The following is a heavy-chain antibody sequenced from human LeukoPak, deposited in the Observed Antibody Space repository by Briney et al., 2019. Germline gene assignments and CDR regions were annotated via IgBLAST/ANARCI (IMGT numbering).Heavy chain of an antibody. J-gene: IGHJ2*01. CDR3: ARDLDSSTWYFDL. Sequence: SETLSLTCTVSGGPISSGGYYWSWIRQHPGKGLEWIGYIYYSGSTYYNPSLKSRVTISVDTSKNQFSPKLSSVTAADTAVYYCARDLDSSTWYFDLWGRGTLVTVSS. CDR2: IYYSGST. CDR1: GGPISSGGYY. D-gene: IGHD6-13*01. V-gene: IGHV4-31*03.